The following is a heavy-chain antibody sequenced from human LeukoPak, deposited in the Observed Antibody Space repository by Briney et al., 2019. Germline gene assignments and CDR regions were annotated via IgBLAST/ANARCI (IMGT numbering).Heavy chain of an antibody. CDR1: GGSISSYY. J-gene: IGHJ4*02. V-gene: IGHV4-59*01. CDR2: IYYSGST. Sequence: SGTLSLTCTVSGGSISSYYWSWIRQPPGKGLGWIGYIYYSGSTNYNPSLKSRVTIPVDTSKNQFSLKLSSVTAADTAVYYCASYSYYYDSSGYFDYWGQGTLVTVSS. CDR3: ASYSYYYDSSGYFDY. D-gene: IGHD3-22*01.